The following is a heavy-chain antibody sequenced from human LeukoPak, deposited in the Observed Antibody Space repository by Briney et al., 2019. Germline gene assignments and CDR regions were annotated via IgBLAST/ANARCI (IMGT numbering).Heavy chain of an antibody. D-gene: IGHD2-2*01. V-gene: IGHV4-4*07. CDR1: GGSISSYY. CDR3: AREPGYCSSTSCYQGGYFDY. Sequence: SETLSLTCTVSGGSISSYYWSWIRQPAGKGLEWIGRIYTSGSTNYNPSLKSRVTMSVDTSKNQFSLKLSSVTAADTAVYYCAREPGYCSSTSCYQGGYFDYWGQGTLVTVSS. J-gene: IGHJ4*02. CDR2: IYTSGST.